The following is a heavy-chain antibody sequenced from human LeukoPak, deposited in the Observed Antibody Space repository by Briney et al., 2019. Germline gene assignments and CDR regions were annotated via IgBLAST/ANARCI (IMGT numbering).Heavy chain of an antibody. CDR2: INHSGST. D-gene: IGHD5-12*01. J-gene: IGHJ6*02. CDR3: ARGVTVATSYYYYYGMDV. Sequence: PSETLSLTCAVYGGSFSGYYWSWIRQPPGKGLEWIGEINHSGSTNYNPSLKSRVTISVGTSKNQFSLKLSSVTAADTAVYYCARGVTVATSYYYYYGMDVWGQGTTVTVSS. V-gene: IGHV4-34*01. CDR1: GGSFSGYY.